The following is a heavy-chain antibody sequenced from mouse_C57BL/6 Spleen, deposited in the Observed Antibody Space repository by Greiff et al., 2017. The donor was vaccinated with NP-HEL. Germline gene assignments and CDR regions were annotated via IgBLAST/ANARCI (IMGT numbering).Heavy chain of an antibody. D-gene: IGHD2-5*01. J-gene: IGHJ2*01. CDR1: GYTFTSYW. CDR3: TRWNYDSNYEGWY. V-gene: IGHV1-55*01. Sequence: QVQLQQPGAELVKPGASVMMSCKASGYTFTSYWITWVKQRPGQGLEWIGDIYPGSGSTNYIEKFKSKATLTVDTSYSTAYLQLSSLTSADSAGYYCTRWNYDSNYEGWYWGQGATLTVS. CDR2: IYPGSGST.